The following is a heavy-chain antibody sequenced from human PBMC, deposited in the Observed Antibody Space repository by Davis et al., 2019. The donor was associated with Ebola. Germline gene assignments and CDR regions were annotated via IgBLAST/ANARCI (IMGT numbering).Heavy chain of an antibody. Sequence: SETLSLTCTVSGDSISTDYWSWIRQPPGKGLEWIGYVSSTGSYNYNPSLKGRVSISRDTSKNQFSLKLSSVTAADTAVYYCARDQGWDLRPDYWGQGTLVTVSS. V-gene: IGHV4-59*12. CDR2: VSSTGSY. CDR1: GDSISTDY. CDR3: ARDQGWDLRPDY. J-gene: IGHJ4*02. D-gene: IGHD1-26*01.